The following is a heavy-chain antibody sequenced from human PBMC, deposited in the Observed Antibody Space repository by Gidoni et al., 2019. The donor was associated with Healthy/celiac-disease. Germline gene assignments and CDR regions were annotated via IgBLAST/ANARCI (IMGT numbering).Heavy chain of an antibody. V-gene: IGHV1-46*01. J-gene: IGHJ3*02. D-gene: IGHD1-26*01. CDR2: INPSGGST. CDR1: GYTFTSYY. CDR3: ARDPPSGSYSLDDAFDI. Sequence: QVQLVQSGAEVKKPGASVKVSCKASGYTFTSYYMHWVRQAPGQGLEWMGIINPSGGSTSYAQKFQGRVTMTRDTSTSTVYMELSSLRSEDTAVYYCARDPPSGSYSLDDAFDIWGQGTMVTVSS.